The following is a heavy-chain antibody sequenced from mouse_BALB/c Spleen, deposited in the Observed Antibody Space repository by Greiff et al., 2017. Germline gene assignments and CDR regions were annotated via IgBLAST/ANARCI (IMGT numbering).Heavy chain of an antibody. J-gene: IGHJ2*01. D-gene: IGHD1-1*01. Sequence: VQLQQPGAELVKPGASVKLSCKASGYTFTSYWMHWVKQRPGQGLEWIGEINPSNGRTNYNEKFKSKATLTVDKSSSTAYMQLSSLTSEDSAVYYCARSGTTVPFDYWGQGTTLTVSS. CDR2: INPSNGRT. V-gene: IGHV1S81*02. CDR1: GYTFTSYW. CDR3: ARSGTTVPFDY.